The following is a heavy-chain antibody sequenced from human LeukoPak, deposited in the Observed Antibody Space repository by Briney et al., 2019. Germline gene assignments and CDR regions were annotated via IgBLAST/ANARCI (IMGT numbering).Heavy chain of an antibody. D-gene: IGHD3-22*01. J-gene: IGHJ4*02. Sequence: SETLSLTCAVYGGSFSDYYWSWIRRPPGKGLEWIGEINHSGSTNYNPSLKSRVTISVDTSKNQFSLKLSSVTAADTAVYYCARGSITMIAFDYWGQGTLVTVSS. CDR1: GGSFSDYY. V-gene: IGHV4-34*01. CDR3: ARGSITMIAFDY. CDR2: INHSGST.